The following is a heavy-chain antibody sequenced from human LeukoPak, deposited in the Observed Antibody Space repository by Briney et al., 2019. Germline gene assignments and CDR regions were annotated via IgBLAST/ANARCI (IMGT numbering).Heavy chain of an antibody. CDR3: ARDPVEGLFDGYYYGMDV. D-gene: IGHD3-3*01. CDR1: GFTFSSYS. J-gene: IGHJ6*04. CDR2: ISSSSSYI. V-gene: IGHV3-21*01. Sequence: GGSLRLSCAVSGFTFSSYSMNWVRQAPGKGQEWVSCISSSSSYIYYADSVKGRFTISRDNAKNSLYLQMNSLRAEDTAVYYCARDPVEGLFDGYYYGMDVWGKGTTVTVSS.